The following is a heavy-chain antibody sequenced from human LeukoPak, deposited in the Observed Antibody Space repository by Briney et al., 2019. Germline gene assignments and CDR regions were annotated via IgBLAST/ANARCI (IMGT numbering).Heavy chain of an antibody. Sequence: PGGSLRLSCATSGFTFNTYAMSWVRQAPGKGLEWVSYISSSGTTRYYVGSVKGRFTISRDNSKNTLYLQMNSLRAEDTAVYYCAKDRGYDSSGYYLDYWGQGTLVTVSS. D-gene: IGHD3-22*01. J-gene: IGHJ4*02. CDR1: GFTFNTYA. CDR2: ISSSGTTR. CDR3: AKDRGYDSSGYYLDY. V-gene: IGHV3-48*01.